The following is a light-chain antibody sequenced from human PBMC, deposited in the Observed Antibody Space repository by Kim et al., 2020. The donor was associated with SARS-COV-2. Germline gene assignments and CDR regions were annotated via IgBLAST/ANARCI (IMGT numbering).Light chain of an antibody. Sequence: TLSLSRGESATLACRASQSVRSSYLAWYQHKPGQAPRLLIYDASSRATGIPDRFSGSGSGTDFTLTISRLEPEDFAVYYCQHYHTSPNTFGQGTKLEI. J-gene: IGKJ2*01. V-gene: IGKV3-20*01. CDR2: DAS. CDR3: QHYHTSPNT. CDR1: QSVRSSY.